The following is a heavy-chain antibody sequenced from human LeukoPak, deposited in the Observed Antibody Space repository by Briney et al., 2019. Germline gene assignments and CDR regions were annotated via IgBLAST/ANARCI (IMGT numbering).Heavy chain of an antibody. CDR3: AKREGVDTIFGVVTSGGMDV. Sequence: PGASLRLSCAASEFTFSTYSMNWVRQAPGKGLEWVSAISGSGGGTYYADSVKGRFTISRDNSKNALYLQMNSLRAEDTAVYYCAKREGVDTIFGVVTSGGMDVWGQGTTVTVFS. V-gene: IGHV3-23*01. J-gene: IGHJ6*02. CDR1: EFTFSTYS. CDR2: ISGSGGGT. D-gene: IGHD3-3*01.